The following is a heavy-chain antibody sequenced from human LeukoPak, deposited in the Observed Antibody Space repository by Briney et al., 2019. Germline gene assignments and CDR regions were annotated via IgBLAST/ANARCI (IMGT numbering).Heavy chain of an antibody. CDR1: GFTFSSYA. D-gene: IGHD3-10*01. Sequence: GGSLRLSCAASGFTFSSYAVGWVRQAPGKGLEWVSAISGSGGSTYYAESVKGRFTISRDNSKNTLHLQMNSLRAEDTAVYYCAKDSSASYASGSYSFDYWGQGTLVTVSS. CDR3: AKDSSASYASGSYSFDY. CDR2: ISGSGGST. J-gene: IGHJ4*02. V-gene: IGHV3-23*01.